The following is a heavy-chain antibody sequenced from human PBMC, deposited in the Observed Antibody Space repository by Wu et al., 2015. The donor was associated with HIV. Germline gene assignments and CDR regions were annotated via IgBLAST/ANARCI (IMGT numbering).Heavy chain of an antibody. CDR2: IIPIYRTT. J-gene: IGHJ5*01. Sequence: QVQLVQSGAEVKKPGSSVKVSCKASGGSLSNYGISWVRQAPGQGFEWLGRIIPIYRTTNYAQSFHGRVTITADEFTSTAYLELSSLRSEDTALYFCARDEALRMVAATALFDSWGRGTLITVAS. V-gene: IGHV1-69*13. CDR1: GGSLSNYG. CDR3: ARDEALRMVAATALFDS. D-gene: IGHD2-15*01.